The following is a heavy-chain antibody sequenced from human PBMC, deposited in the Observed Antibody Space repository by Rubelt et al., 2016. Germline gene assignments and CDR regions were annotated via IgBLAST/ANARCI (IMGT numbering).Heavy chain of an antibody. D-gene: IGHD3-10*01. J-gene: IGHJ6*02. CDR2: ISSSSSYI. V-gene: IGHV3-21*01. CDR3: ANYFSSGSITGDYYTMDV. Sequence: APGKGLEWVSSISSSSSYIYYADSVKGRFTISRDNSKNTLWLHMDSLSAQDTAVYYCANYFSSGSITGDYYTMDVWGQGTTVTVSS.